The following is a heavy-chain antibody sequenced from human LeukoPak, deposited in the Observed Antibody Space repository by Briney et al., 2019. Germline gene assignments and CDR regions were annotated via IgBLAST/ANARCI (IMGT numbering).Heavy chain of an antibody. J-gene: IGHJ4*02. CDR3: ASDRWLQL. CDR2: ISSSSSYI. Sequence: PGGSLRLSCAASGFTFSSYSMNWVRQAPGKRLEWVSSISSSSSYIYYADSVRGRFTISRDNAKNSLYLQMNSLRAEDTAVYYCASDRWLQLWGQGTLVTVSS. D-gene: IGHD5-24*01. V-gene: IGHV3-21*01. CDR1: GFTFSSYS.